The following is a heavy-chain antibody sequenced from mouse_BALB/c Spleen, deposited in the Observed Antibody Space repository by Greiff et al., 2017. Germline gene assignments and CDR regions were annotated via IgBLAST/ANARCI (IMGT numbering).Heavy chain of an antibody. V-gene: IGHV1-7*01. J-gene: IGHJ3*01. CDR3: VKEDGGYSAWFAY. Sequence: VQLQQSGAELAKPGASVKMSCKASGYTFTSYWMHWVKQRPGQGLEWIGYINPSTGYTEYNQKFKDKATLTADKSSSTAYMQLSSLTSEDSAVYYCVKEDGGYSAWFAYWGQGTLVTVSA. CDR2: INPSTGYT. D-gene: IGHD2-3*01. CDR1: GYTFTSYW.